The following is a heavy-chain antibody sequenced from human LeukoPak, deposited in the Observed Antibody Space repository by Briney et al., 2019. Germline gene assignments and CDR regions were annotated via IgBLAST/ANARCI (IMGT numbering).Heavy chain of an antibody. CDR3: ARRERGFGDLFNY. CDR1: GFTFSSYW. Sequence: GGSLRLSCAASGFTFSSYWMHWVRQAPGKGLVWVSRIKTDGSSTNFADSVKGRFTISRDNAKNTLYLQMNSLRAEDTAVYYCARRERGFGDLFNYWGQGTLVTVSS. J-gene: IGHJ4*02. CDR2: IKTDGSST. D-gene: IGHD3-10*01. V-gene: IGHV3-74*01.